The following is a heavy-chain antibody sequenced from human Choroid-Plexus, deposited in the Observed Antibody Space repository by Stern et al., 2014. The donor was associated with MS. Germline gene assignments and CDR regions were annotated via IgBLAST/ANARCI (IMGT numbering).Heavy chain of an antibody. J-gene: IGHJ6*02. Sequence: DQLVESGAEVKKPGASVKVSCKTSGYIFTGYYIHWVRQAPGQGLEWMAWMNPNTGGTKYAQKFQGRVTMSRDTSIRTAYVELSSLTSDDTAVYYCARDQRGITIFGVVTDYYYLGMDVWGQGTTVTVSS. D-gene: IGHD3-3*01. CDR1: GYIFTGYY. CDR2: MNPNTGGT. V-gene: IGHV1-2*02. CDR3: ARDQRGITIFGVVTDYYYLGMDV.